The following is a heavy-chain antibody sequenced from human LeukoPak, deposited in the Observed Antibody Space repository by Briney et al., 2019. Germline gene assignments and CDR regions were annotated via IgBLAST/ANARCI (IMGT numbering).Heavy chain of an antibody. J-gene: IGHJ4*02. CDR2: ISSSSSYI. D-gene: IGHD5-24*01. Sequence: GGSLRLSCAASGFTFSSYAMHWVRQAPGKGLEWVSSISSSSSYIYYADSVKGRFTISRDNAKNSLYLQMNSLRAEDTAVYYCARDSPRSPVEYWGQGTLVTVSS. V-gene: IGHV3-21*01. CDR1: GFTFSSYA. CDR3: ARDSPRSPVEY.